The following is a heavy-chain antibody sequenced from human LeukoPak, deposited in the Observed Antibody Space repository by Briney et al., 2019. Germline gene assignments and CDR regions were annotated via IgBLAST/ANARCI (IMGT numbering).Heavy chain of an antibody. J-gene: IGHJ4*02. D-gene: IGHD5-18*01. CDR1: GASISNYY. CDR3: SRVRGITSMAYFDY. Sequence: PSETLSLTCTVSGASISNYYWIWIRQPAGKGLEWIGLTYTSGNTNYNPSLKSRVTMSVDTSKNQFSLKLSSVTAADTAVYYWSRVRGITSMAYFDYWGQGTLVTVSS. V-gene: IGHV4-4*07. CDR2: TYTSGNT.